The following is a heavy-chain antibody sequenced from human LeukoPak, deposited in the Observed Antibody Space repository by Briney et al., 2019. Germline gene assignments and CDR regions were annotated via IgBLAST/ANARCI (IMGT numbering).Heavy chain of an antibody. J-gene: IGHJ3*02. D-gene: IGHD1-1*01. CDR1: GFTFSSYA. CDR3: AKDQRTAWNDANDAFDI. Sequence: PGGSLRLSCAASGFTFSSYAMSWVRQAPGKGLEWVSAISGSGGSTYYADSVKGRFTISRDNSKNTLYLQMNSLRAEDTAVYYCAKDQRTAWNDANDAFDIWGQGTMVTVSS. V-gene: IGHV3-23*01. CDR2: ISGSGGST.